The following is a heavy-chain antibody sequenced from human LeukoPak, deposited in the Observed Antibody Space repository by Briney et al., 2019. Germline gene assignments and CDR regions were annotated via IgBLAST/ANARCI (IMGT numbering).Heavy chain of an antibody. Sequence: GASVKVSCKASGGTFSSYTISWVRQAPGQGLEWMGRIIPILGIANYAQKFQGRVTITADKSTSTAYMELSSLRSEDTAVYYCARDPMFRGVITYYFDYWGQGTLVTVSS. J-gene: IGHJ4*02. V-gene: IGHV1-69*04. CDR2: IIPILGIA. D-gene: IGHD3-10*01. CDR3: ARDPMFRGVITYYFDY. CDR1: GGTFSSYT.